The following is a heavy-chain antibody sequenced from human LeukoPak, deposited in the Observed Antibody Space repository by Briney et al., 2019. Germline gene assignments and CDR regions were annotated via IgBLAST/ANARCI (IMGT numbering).Heavy chain of an antibody. CDR2: ISGSGTYI. CDR3: ARDPYYDFWSDYGTEAFDI. Sequence: GGSLRLFCVASGFTFSNYNMNGARQARGKALEWVSSISGSGTYIYSADSLKGRFTISRDNAKNSLYLQMNSLRAEDTAVYYCARDPYYDFWSDYGTEAFDIWGQGTMVTVSS. CDR1: GFTFSNYN. J-gene: IGHJ3*02. D-gene: IGHD3-3*01. V-gene: IGHV3-21*01.